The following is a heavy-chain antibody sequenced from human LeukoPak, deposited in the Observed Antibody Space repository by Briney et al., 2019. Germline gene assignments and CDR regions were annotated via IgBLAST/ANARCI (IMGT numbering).Heavy chain of an antibody. CDR3: AIKFDY. V-gene: IGHV3-30*04. CDR2: ISYDGSNK. CDR1: GFTFSSYA. Sequence: PGRSLRLSCAASGFTFSSYAMHWVRQAPGKGLEWVAVISYDGSNKYYADSVKGRFTISRDNSKNTLYLQMNSLRAEDTAVYYCAIKFDYWGQGTLVTVSS. J-gene: IGHJ4*02.